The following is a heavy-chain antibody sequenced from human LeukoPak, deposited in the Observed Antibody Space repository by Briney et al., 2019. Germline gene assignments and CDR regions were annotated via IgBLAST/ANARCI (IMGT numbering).Heavy chain of an antibody. D-gene: IGHD6-13*01. J-gene: IGHJ1*01. CDR1: GYTFTSYD. CDR2: INTNTGNP. V-gene: IGHV7-4-1*02. CDR3: ASIAAAGTAGGFQH. Sequence: ASVKVSCKASGYTFTSYDINWVRQAPGQGLEWMGWINTNTGNPTYAQGFTGRFVFSLDTSVSTAYLQISSLRAEDTAVYYGASIAAAGTAGGFQHWGQGTLVTVSS.